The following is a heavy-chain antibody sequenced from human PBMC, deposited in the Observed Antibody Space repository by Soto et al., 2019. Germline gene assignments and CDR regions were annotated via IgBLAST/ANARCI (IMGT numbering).Heavy chain of an antibody. Sequence: KTSETLSLTCTISGGSVSVYYWSWIRQSTGQGLEWIGYIYASGSPYYNPSLRSRVTISAGTSKNQISLKLTSPTAADTAVYYCARGVGSSPPQYWGRGTLVTVSS. CDR3: ARGVGSSPPQY. D-gene: IGHD1-26*01. CDR2: IYASGSP. J-gene: IGHJ4*02. V-gene: IGHV4-59*02. CDR1: GGSVSVYY.